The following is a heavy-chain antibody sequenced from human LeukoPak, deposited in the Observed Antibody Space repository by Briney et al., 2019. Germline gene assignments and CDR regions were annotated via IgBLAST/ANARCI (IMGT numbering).Heavy chain of an antibody. CDR3: AKDLNLQWTLDY. J-gene: IGHJ4*02. CDR2: ISYDGSNK. Sequence: GGSLRLSCAASGFTFSSYGMHWVRQAPVKGLEWVAVISYDGSNKYYADSVKGRFTISRDNSKNTLYLQMNSLRAEDTAVYYCAKDLNLQWTLDYWGQGTLVTVSS. CDR1: GFTFSSYG. V-gene: IGHV3-30*18. D-gene: IGHD4-11*01.